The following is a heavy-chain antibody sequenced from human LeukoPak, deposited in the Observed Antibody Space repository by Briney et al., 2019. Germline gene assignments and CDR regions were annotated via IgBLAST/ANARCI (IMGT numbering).Heavy chain of an antibody. Sequence: PSETLSLTCAVYGGSFSGYYWSWIRQPPGKGLGWIGEINHSGSTNYNPSLKSRVTISVDTSKDQFSLKLSSVTAVDTAVYYCARHGPADITIFGVVTQFDYWGQETLVTVSS. J-gene: IGHJ4*02. CDR1: GGSFSGYY. D-gene: IGHD3-3*01. CDR3: ARHGPADITIFGVVTQFDY. V-gene: IGHV4-34*01. CDR2: INHSGST.